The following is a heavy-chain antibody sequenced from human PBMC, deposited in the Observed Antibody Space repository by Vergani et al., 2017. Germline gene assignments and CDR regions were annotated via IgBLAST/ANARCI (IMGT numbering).Heavy chain of an antibody. CDR1: GFTFSSYS. CDR2: ISSSSSTI. Sequence: EVQLVESGGGLVQPGGSLRLSCAASGFTFSSYSMNWVRQAPGKGLEWVSYISSSSSTIYYADSVKGRFTISSDNAKNSLYLQMNSLRAEDTAVYYCSGDTGLRFLEWLEYYYYYYMDVWGKGTTVTVSS. J-gene: IGHJ6*03. D-gene: IGHD3-3*01. V-gene: IGHV3-48*01. CDR3: SGDTGLRFLEWLEYYYYYYMDV.